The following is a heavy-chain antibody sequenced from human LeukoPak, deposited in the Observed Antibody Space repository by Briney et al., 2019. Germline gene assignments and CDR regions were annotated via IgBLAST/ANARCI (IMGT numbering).Heavy chain of an antibody. CDR2: IKQDGSEK. Sequence: GGSLSLSCVASGFTFSSSWMSWVRQAPGTGLEWVANIKQDGSEKSYAESVRGRFTISRDNAKNSLYLQLNSLRAEDTALYYCARDNPPDYWGQGTLVTVSS. J-gene: IGHJ4*02. V-gene: IGHV3-7*03. CDR1: GFTFSSSW. CDR3: ARDNPPDY.